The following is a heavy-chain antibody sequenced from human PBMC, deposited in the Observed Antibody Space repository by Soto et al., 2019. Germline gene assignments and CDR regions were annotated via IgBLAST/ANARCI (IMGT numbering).Heavy chain of an antibody. D-gene: IGHD6-13*01. V-gene: IGHV1-46*01. CDR3: ARESAAGRSRNDS. Sequence: QVQLVQSGAEVKKPGASVKVSCKASGYTFTSYYMHWVRQAPGQGLEWMGIINPSGGSTSYAQKFQGSVTMTRDTSTSTVYMELSGLRSEDTAVYYCARESAAGRSRNDSGGQGTLVTVSS. J-gene: IGHJ4*02. CDR1: GYTFTSYY. CDR2: INPSGGST.